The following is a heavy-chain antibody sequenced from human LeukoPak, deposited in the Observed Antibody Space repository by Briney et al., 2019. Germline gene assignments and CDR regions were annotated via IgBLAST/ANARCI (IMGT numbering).Heavy chain of an antibody. CDR1: GFIFSDHY. D-gene: IGHD2/OR15-2a*01. CDR3: AREERRLYGNPDH. Sequence: PGGSLRLSCAASGFIFSDHYMGWIRQAPGKGLEWVSYIDKSGTNIDYADSVKGRFTVSRDNTRNSLFLQMNSLSAEDTAVYFCAREERRLYGNPDHWGQATLVTVSS. V-gene: IGHV3-11*01. J-gene: IGHJ4*02. CDR2: IDKSGTNI.